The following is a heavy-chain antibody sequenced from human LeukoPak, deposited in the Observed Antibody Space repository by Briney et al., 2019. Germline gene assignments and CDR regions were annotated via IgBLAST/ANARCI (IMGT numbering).Heavy chain of an antibody. CDR1: GGSISPYY. V-gene: IGHV4-59*01. D-gene: IGHD1-26*01. Sequence: SETLSLTCTVSGGSISPYYWTWIRQPPGKGLEYIGYIYYSGSTNYNPSLKSRVTISVDTSKNQFSLKLSSVTAADTAVYYCARGHYRGTYPLHWFDPWGQGTLVTVSS. J-gene: IGHJ5*02. CDR2: IYYSGST. CDR3: ARGHYRGTYPLHWFDP.